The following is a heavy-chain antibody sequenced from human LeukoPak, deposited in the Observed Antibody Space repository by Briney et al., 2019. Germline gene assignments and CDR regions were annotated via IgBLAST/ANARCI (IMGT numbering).Heavy chain of an antibody. Sequence: GVSLRLSCAASGFTFSNYWMHWVRQAPGKGLVWVSRIKTDGSSTNYADSVKGRFTISRDNAKNTLYLQMNSLRAEDTAVYYCASQVVVTALDPWGQGTLVTVSS. CDR1: GFTFSNYW. V-gene: IGHV3-74*01. CDR2: IKTDGSST. D-gene: IGHD2-21*02. J-gene: IGHJ5*02. CDR3: ASQVVVTALDP.